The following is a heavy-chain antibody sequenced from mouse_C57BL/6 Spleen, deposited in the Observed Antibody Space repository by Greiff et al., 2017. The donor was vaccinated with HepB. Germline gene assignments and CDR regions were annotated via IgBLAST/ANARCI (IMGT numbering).Heavy chain of an antibody. CDR2: ISYDGSN. CDR1: GYSITSGYY. D-gene: IGHD2-4*01. V-gene: IGHV3-6*01. CDR3: ARRYDYDVGGYYAMDY. Sequence: EVKLLESGPGLVKPSQSLSLTCSVTGYSITSGYYWNWIRQFPGNKLEWMGYISYDGSNNYNPSLKNRISITRDTSKNQFFLKLNSVTTEDTATYYCARRYDYDVGGYYAMDYWGQGTSVTVSS. J-gene: IGHJ4*01.